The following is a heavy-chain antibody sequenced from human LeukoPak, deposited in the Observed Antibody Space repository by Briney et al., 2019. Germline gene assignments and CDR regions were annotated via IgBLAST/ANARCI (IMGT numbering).Heavy chain of an antibody. V-gene: IGHV3-30*02. CDR1: GFTFRTYG. J-gene: IGHJ5*02. Sequence: PGGSLRLSCAASGFTFRTYGMHWVRQAPGKGLEWVAFIRNDGTIKYYADSVKGRFTISRDNAKNSLYLQMNSLRAEDAAVYYCAREITGYCSGGSCRNWFDPWGQGTLVTVSS. CDR3: AREITGYCSGGSCRNWFDP. CDR2: IRNDGTIK. D-gene: IGHD2-15*01.